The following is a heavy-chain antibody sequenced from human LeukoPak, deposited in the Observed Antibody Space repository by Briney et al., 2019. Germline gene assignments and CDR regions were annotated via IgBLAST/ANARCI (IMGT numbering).Heavy chain of an antibody. CDR2: ISSNGGST. CDR3: AREVNLQLWLLGYYYYGMDV. CDR1: GFTFSSYA. J-gene: IGHJ6*02. Sequence: GRSLRLSCAASGFTFSSYAMHWVRQAPGKGLEWVSAISSNGGSTYYADSVKGRFTISRDNSKNTLYLQMNSLRAEDTAVYYCAREVNLQLWLLGYYYYGMDVWGQGTTVTVSS. D-gene: IGHD5-18*01. V-gene: IGHV3-23*01.